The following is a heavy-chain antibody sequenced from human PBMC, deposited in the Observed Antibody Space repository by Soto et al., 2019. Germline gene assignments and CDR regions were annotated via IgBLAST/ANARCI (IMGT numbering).Heavy chain of an antibody. CDR1: GFSFTGYY. V-gene: IGHV1-2*02. CDR2: INAHSGGT. Sequence: ASVKVSCKASGFSFTGYYIHWLRQAPGQGLEWMGWINAHSGGTEYAQKFQGRVTLTRDASIATAYLTLTSLTSDDTALYYCAKDLTRQLAYWLDPWGQGTQVTSPQ. J-gene: IGHJ5*02. D-gene: IGHD6-6*01. CDR3: AKDLTRQLAYWLDP.